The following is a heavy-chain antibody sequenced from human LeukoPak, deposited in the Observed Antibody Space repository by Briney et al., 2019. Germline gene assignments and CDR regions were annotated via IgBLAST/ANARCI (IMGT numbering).Heavy chain of an antibody. CDR3: ARDRQTTVAPPYGMDV. Sequence: GGSLRLSCAASGFTFSSYGMHWVRQAPGKGLEWVAFIRYDGSNKYYADSVKGRFTISRDNSKNTLYLQMNSLRAEDTAVYYCARDRQTTVAPPYGMDVWGQGTTVTVSS. CDR2: IRYDGSNK. V-gene: IGHV3-30*02. J-gene: IGHJ6*02. CDR1: GFTFSSYG. D-gene: IGHD4-23*01.